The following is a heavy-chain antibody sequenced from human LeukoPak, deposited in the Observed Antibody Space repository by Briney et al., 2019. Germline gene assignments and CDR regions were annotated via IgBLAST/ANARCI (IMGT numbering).Heavy chain of an antibody. CDR1: GFTFSSYG. J-gene: IGHJ4*02. Sequence: GGSLRLSCAASGFTFSSYGMHWVRQAPGKGLEWVAVIWYDGSNKYYADSVKGRFTISRDNSKNTLYLQMNSLRAEDTAMYYCARSNFKDTAMGEFDYWGQGTLVTVSS. CDR3: ARSNFKDTAMGEFDY. V-gene: IGHV3-33*01. D-gene: IGHD5-18*01. CDR2: IWYDGSNK.